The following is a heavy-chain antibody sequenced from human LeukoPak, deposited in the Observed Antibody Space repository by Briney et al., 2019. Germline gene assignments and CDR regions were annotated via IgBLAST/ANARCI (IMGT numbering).Heavy chain of an antibody. Sequence: SETLSLTCTVSGGSISSSSYYWGWIRQPPGKGLEWIGSIYYSGSTYSNPSLKSRVTISVDTSKNQFSLKLSSVTAADTAVYYCARVSGRFTWYFDLWGRGTLVTVSS. CDR2: IYYSGST. J-gene: IGHJ2*01. V-gene: IGHV4-39*07. CDR3: ARVSGRFTWYFDL. CDR1: GGSISSSSYY.